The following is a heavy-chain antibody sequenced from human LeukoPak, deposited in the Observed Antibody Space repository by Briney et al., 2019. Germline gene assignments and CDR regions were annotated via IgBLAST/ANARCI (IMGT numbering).Heavy chain of an antibody. Sequence: GASVKVSCKASGYTFTSYGISWVRQAPGQGLEWMGGIIPNFGTANYAQKFQGRVTITADESTSIAYMELSSLRSEDTAVYYCARDPEEMATIGYFQHWGQGTLVTVSS. CDR1: GYTFTSYG. D-gene: IGHD5-24*01. V-gene: IGHV1-69*13. CDR3: ARDPEEMATIGYFQH. J-gene: IGHJ1*01. CDR2: IIPNFGTA.